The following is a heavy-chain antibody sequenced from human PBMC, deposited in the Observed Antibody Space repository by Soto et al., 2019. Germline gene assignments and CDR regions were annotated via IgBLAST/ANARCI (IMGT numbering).Heavy chain of an antibody. V-gene: IGHV4-59*01. CDR3: ARGRSSGWYRYFDY. Sequence: SETLSLTCTVSGGSISSYYWSWIRQPPGKGLEWIGYIYYSGSTNYNPSLKSRVTISVDTSKNQFSLKLSSVTAADTAVYYCARGRSSGWYRYFDYWGQGTLVTVSS. D-gene: IGHD6-19*01. CDR2: IYYSGST. J-gene: IGHJ4*02. CDR1: GGSISSYY.